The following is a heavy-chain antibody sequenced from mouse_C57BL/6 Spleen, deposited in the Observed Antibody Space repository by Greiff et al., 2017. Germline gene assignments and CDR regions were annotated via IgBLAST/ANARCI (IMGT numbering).Heavy chain of an antibody. Sequence: EVQVVESGGGLVQPKGSLKLSCAASGFTFNTYAMHWVRQAPGTGLEWVARIRSKSSNYATYYADSVKDRFTISRDDSQSMLYLQMNNLKTEDTAMYYCVRAPDYYGSSYGGFDYWGQGTTLTVSS. J-gene: IGHJ2*01. V-gene: IGHV10-3*01. CDR3: VRAPDYYGSSYGGFDY. CDR2: IRSKSSNYAT. CDR1: GFTFNTYA. D-gene: IGHD1-1*01.